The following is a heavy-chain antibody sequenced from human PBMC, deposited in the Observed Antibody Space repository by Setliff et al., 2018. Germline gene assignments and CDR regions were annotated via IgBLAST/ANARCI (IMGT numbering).Heavy chain of an antibody. CDR3: ARVRPPRWYYYYYYMDV. Sequence: ASVKVSCKASGYSLTSYVMNWVRQAPGQGLEWMGWINTKTGDPTYAQGFSGRFVFSLDTSVSTAYLQISSLKAEDTAVYYCARVRPPRWYYYYYYMDVWGKGTTVTVSS. D-gene: IGHD6-13*01. V-gene: IGHV7-4-1*02. CDR1: GYSLTSYV. CDR2: INTKTGDP. J-gene: IGHJ6*03.